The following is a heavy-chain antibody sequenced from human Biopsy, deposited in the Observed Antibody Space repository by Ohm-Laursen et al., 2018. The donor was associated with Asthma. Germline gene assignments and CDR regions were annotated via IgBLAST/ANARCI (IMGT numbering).Heavy chain of an antibody. J-gene: IGHJ5*02. CDR1: GGSISSDY. CDR3: ARTTYGDDGFDP. V-gene: IGHV4-59*06. D-gene: IGHD4-17*01. Sequence: GTLSLTCTVSGGSISSDYWSWLRQSPGKGLEWIGYIYYSGSTYYNPSLKSRVSISLDTSKNQFSLSLTSVTAADTAVYYCARTTYGDDGFDPWGQGTLVTVSS. CDR2: IYYSGST.